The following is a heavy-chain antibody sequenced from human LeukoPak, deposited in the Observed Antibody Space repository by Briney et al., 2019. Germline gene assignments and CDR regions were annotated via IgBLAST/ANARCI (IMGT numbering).Heavy chain of an antibody. J-gene: IGHJ3*01. D-gene: IGHD5-12*01. CDR3: AKDQSQPFGYAEGAVDF. CDR2: ISGDAENA. Sequence: GGSLRLSCAASGFTFSDYAMNWVRQVPGKGLEWVSGISGDAENAYYADSVKGRFIISRDNSKSTVYLRMNGLRAEDTAVYFCAKDQSQPFGYAEGAVDFWGQGTGVIVSS. V-gene: IGHV3-23*01. CDR1: GFTFSDYA.